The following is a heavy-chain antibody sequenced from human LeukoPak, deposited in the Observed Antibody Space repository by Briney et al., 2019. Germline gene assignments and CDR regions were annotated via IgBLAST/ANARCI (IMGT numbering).Heavy chain of an antibody. CDR2: ISAYNGNT. CDR1: GYTFTSYG. CDR3: ARDGPYYDFWSGYGHFDY. Sequence: ASVKVSCKASGYTFTSYGISWVRQAPGQGLEWMGWISAYNGNTNYAQKLQGRVTMTTDTSTSTAYMELRSLRSDDTAVYHCARDGPYYDFWSGYGHFDYWGQGTLVTVSS. J-gene: IGHJ4*02. D-gene: IGHD3-3*01. V-gene: IGHV1-18*01.